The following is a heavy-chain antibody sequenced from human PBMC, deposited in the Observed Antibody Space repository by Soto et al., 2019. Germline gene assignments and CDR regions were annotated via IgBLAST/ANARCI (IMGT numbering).Heavy chain of an antibody. J-gene: IGHJ6*02. V-gene: IGHV4-30-2*01. CDR2: IYQSGST. CDR3: ATQSYSNSGAYYYYAMDV. D-gene: IGHD4-4*01. Sequence: SETLSLTCAVSGGSISSGGYSWSWIRQPPGKGLEWIGYIYQSGSTYYNPSLKSRVTISVDRSRNQFSLKLSSVTAADTAVYFCATQSYSNSGAYYYYAMDVWGQGTKVTVSS. CDR1: GGSISSGGYS.